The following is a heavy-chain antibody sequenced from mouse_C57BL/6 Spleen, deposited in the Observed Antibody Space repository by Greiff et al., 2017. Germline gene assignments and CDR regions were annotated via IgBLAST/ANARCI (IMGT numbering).Heavy chain of an antibody. J-gene: IGHJ4*01. CDR1: GFTFTDYY. V-gene: IGHV7-3*01. Sequence: VQLKESGGGLVQPGGSLSLSCAASGFTFTDYYMSWVRQPPGKALEWLGFIRNKANGYTSEYSASVKGRFTISRDNSQSIRYLRMNAVRAEDSATYDSANYDGYAFYAMDYWGQGTSVTVSS. CDR2: IRNKANGYTS. D-gene: IGHD2-2*01. CDR3: ANYDGYAFYAMDY.